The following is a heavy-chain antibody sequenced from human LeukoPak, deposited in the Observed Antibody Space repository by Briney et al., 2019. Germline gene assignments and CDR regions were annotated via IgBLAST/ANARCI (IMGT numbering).Heavy chain of an antibody. CDR2: ISGSGGST. CDR3: AKDLGYCSSTSCFLDY. CDR1: GFTFSSYA. Sequence: GGSLRLSCAASGFTFSSYAMSWVRQARGKGLEWVSAISGSGGSTYYADSVKGRFTISRDNSKNTLYLQMNSLRAEDTAVYYCAKDLGYCSSTSCFLDYWGQGTLVTVSS. V-gene: IGHV3-23*01. D-gene: IGHD2-2*01. J-gene: IGHJ4*02.